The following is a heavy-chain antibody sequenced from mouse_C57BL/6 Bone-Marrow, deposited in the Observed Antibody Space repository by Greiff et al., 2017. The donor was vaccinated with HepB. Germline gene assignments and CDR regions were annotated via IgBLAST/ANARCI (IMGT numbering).Heavy chain of an antibody. J-gene: IGHJ1*03. D-gene: IGHD2-1*01. V-gene: IGHV1-52*01. Sequence: VQLQQSGAELVRPGSSVKLSCKASGYTFTSYWMHWVKQRPIQGLEWIGNIDPSDSETHYNQKFKDKATLTVDKSSSTAYMQLSSLTSEDSAVYYCARKDYGNYWYFDVWGTGTTVTVSS. CDR2: IDPSDSET. CDR1: GYTFTSYW. CDR3: ARKDYGNYWYFDV.